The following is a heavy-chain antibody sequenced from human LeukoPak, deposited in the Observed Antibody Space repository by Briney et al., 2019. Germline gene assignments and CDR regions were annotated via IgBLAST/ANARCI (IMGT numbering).Heavy chain of an antibody. CDR1: GFTFSSYW. CDR3: ARGGALCPAFDI. D-gene: IGHD3-10*02. Sequence: GGSLRLSCAACGFTFSSYWMHWVRQAPGKGLVWVSRINSDGSSTSYADSVKGRFTISRDNAKNTLYLQMNSLRAEDTAVYYCARGGALCPAFDIWGQGTMVTVSS. V-gene: IGHV3-74*01. J-gene: IGHJ3*02. CDR2: INSDGSST.